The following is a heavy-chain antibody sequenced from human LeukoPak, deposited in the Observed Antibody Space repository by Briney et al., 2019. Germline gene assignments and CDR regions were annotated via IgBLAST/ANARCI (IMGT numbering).Heavy chain of an antibody. CDR1: GYTFTGYY. V-gene: IGHV1-2*02. D-gene: IGHD6-13*01. J-gene: IGHJ4*02. Sequence: ASVKVSCKASGYTFTGYYMHWVRQAPGQGLEWMGWINPNSGGTNYAQKFQGRVTTTRDTSISTAYMELSRLRSDDTAVYYCARSSGWASSSFDYWGQGTLVTVSS. CDR2: INPNSGGT. CDR3: ARSSGWASSSFDY.